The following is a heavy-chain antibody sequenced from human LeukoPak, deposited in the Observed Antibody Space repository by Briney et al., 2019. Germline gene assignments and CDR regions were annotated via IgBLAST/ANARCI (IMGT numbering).Heavy chain of an antibody. CDR1: GFTFSNDW. J-gene: IGHJ4*02. D-gene: IGHD3/OR15-3a*01. V-gene: IGHV3-74*03. CDR2: MNSDGRSK. CDR3: ARGLNFDS. Sequence: GSLRLSCAASGFTFSNDWMHWVRQAPGTGLVWVSRMNSDGRSKTYADSVKGRFTISRDNAENTLYLQMNSLRAEDTAVYYCARGLNFDSWGQGTLVTVSS.